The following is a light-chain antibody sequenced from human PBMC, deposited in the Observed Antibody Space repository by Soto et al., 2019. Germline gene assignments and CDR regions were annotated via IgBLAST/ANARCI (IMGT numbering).Light chain of an antibody. CDR1: QSVSTF. CDR2: DAS. J-gene: IGKJ4*01. V-gene: IGKV3-11*01. Sequence: EIVLPQSPAPLSLSQGERATLSCRASQSVSTFVAWYQQKPGQAPSLLSYDASNRATGMPARFSGSGSGTDFTLTISSLEPEDFAVYYCQQRSNWLFGGGTKVDIK. CDR3: QQRSNWL.